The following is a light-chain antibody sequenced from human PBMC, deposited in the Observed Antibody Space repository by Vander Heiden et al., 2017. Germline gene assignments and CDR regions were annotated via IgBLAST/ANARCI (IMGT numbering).Light chain of an antibody. V-gene: IGKV3-15*01. J-gene: IGKJ5*01. CDR3: QQYNSWPPIT. Sequence: EIVMTQSPATLSVSPGERATLSCRASQSVSSNLAWYQQKPGQGPRLLIYGASTRATGIPARFSGSGSGTEFTLTISSLQSEDFAVYYYQQYNSWPPITFGQGTRLEIK. CDR2: GAS. CDR1: QSVSSN.